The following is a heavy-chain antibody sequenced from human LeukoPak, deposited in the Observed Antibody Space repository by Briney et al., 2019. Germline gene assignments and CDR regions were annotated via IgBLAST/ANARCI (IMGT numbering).Heavy chain of an antibody. CDR3: ARDKKLAAAAPLGY. V-gene: IGHV1-18*01. Sequence: GASVKVSCKASGYTFTSYGISWVRQAPGQGLEWMGWISAYNGNTNYAQKLQGRVTMTRNTSISTAYMELSSLRSEDTAVYYCARDKKLAAAAPLGYWGQGTLVTVSS. CDR2: ISAYNGNT. J-gene: IGHJ4*02. D-gene: IGHD6-13*01. CDR1: GYTFTSYG.